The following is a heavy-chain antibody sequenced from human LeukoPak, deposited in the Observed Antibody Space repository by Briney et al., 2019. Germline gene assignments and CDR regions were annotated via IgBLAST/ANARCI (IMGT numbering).Heavy chain of an antibody. CDR1: GGSISSSSYY. Sequence: PSETLSLTCTVSGGSISSSSYYWGWIRQPPGKGLEWIGSIYYSGSTYYNPSLKSRVTISVDTSKNQFSLKLSSVTAADTAVYYCARDRSPYGIIDYWGQGTLVTVSS. V-gene: IGHV4-39*07. J-gene: IGHJ4*02. CDR2: IYYSGST. D-gene: IGHD4-17*01. CDR3: ARDRSPYGIIDY.